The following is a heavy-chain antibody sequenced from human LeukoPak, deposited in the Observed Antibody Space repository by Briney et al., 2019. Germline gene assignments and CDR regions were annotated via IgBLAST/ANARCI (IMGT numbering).Heavy chain of an antibody. V-gene: IGHV3-33*01. Sequence: GGSLRLSCAASGFTFRNYSMHWVRQAPGKGLEWVANIWYDGSKNYYADSVKGRFTISRDNFNNMLYLQMNSLGAEDTALYYCARAPYTTGRSFYFDSWGQGTLVTVSS. D-gene: IGHD2-2*02. CDR3: ARAPYTTGRSFYFDS. CDR2: IWYDGSKN. J-gene: IGHJ4*02. CDR1: GFTFRNYS.